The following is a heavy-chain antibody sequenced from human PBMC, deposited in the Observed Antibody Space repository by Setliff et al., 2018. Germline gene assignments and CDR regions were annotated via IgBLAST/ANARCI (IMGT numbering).Heavy chain of an antibody. Sequence: PSETLSLTCTVSGGSISSCGCYWSWIRQHPGKGLEWIGYIYYSGSTYYNPSLKSRVTISVDTSKNQFSLKLSSVTAADTAVYYCARESQGLRGFDIWGQGTMVTVSS. J-gene: IGHJ3*02. V-gene: IGHV4-31*03. CDR3: ARESQGLRGFDI. CDR1: GGSISSCGCY. CDR2: IYYSGST. D-gene: IGHD4-17*01.